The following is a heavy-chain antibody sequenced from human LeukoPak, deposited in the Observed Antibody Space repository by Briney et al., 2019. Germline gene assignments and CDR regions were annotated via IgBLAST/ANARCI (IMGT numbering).Heavy chain of an antibody. CDR2: IKQDGSEK. D-gene: IGHD2-15*01. J-gene: IGHJ3*02. CDR3: WVAWSRVVGFDI. Sequence: PGGAPRVSCAASGFTLCRYWTTWVGQAPREGLEWVGSIKQDGSEKYYVDSLKGRVTISRDNAKNSVYLQMDSLGGEGTPVYFCWVAWSRVVGFDIWGQGTMATVSS. CDR1: GFTLCRYW. V-gene: IGHV3-7*01.